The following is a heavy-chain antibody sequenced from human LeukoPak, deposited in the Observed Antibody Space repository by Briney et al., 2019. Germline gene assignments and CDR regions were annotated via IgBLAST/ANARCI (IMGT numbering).Heavy chain of an antibody. CDR3: AKAADYDSSGPLGY. V-gene: IGHV3-23*01. J-gene: IGHJ4*02. CDR2: ISGSGGST. D-gene: IGHD3-22*01. Sequence: GGSLRLSCAASGFTFSSYAMSWVRQAPGKGLEWVPAISGSGGSTYYADSVKGRFTISRDNSKNTLYLQMNSLKAEDTAVYYCAKAADYDSSGPLGYWGQGTLVTVSS. CDR1: GFTFSSYA.